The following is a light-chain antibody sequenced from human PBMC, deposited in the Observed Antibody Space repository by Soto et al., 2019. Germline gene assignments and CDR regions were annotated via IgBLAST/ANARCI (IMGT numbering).Light chain of an antibody. Sequence: QSVLTQPPSASGTPGQSDTISCSGSSSNIASNTVNWYQQLPGSAPKLLIYSNNQRPSGVPDRFSGSKSGNSASLAISGLHSEDEADYYCAAWDDSLNVVFGGGTKLTVL. V-gene: IGLV1-44*01. CDR1: SSNIASNT. CDR3: AAWDDSLNVV. CDR2: SNN. J-gene: IGLJ2*01.